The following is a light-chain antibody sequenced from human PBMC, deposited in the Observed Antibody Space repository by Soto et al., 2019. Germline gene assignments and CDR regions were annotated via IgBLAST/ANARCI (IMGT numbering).Light chain of an antibody. CDR1: SSDIGGYNY. CDR2: KVS. V-gene: IGLV2-14*01. Sequence: QPVLTQPASVSGSPGQSITISCTGTSSDIGGYNYVSWYQHHPGEAPKLMIYKVSYRPSGVSNRFSGSKSANTASLTISGLQAEDEADYYCTSYTTTSTYVVFGGGTKLTVL. J-gene: IGLJ2*01. CDR3: TSYTTTSTYVV.